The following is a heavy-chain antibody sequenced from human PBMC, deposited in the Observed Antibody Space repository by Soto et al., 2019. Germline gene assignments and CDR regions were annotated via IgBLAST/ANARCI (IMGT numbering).Heavy chain of an antibody. CDR3: ARGPGNWGFDL. D-gene: IGHD7-27*01. CDR2: MSPKTGNT. J-gene: IGHJ4*02. V-gene: IGHV1-8*01. CDR1: GYTFTTYD. Sequence: QVQLVQSGAEVKKPGASVKVSCKASGYTFTTYDINWVRQATGHGLEWIGWMSPKTGNTGSAQKFQCRVTMTRNPSISTAYRELSSLTSEDTAVYYCARGPGNWGFDLWGQGTLVPVSS.